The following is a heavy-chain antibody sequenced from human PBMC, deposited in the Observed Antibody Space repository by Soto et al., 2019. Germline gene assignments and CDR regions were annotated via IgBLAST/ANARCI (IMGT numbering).Heavy chain of an antibody. V-gene: IGHV3-33*01. CDR2: IWYDGSNK. D-gene: IGHD3-9*01. CDR3: ARDRDILTGLGAFDI. Sequence: SLRLSCAASGFTFSSYGMHWVRQAPGKGLEWVAVIWYDGSNKYYADSMKGRFTISRDNSKNTLYLQMNSLRAEDTAVYYCARDRDILTGLGAFDIWGQGTMVTVSS. CDR1: GFTFSSYG. J-gene: IGHJ3*02.